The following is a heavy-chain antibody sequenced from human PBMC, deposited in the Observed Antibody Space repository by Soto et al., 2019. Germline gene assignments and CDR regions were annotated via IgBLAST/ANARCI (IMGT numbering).Heavy chain of an antibody. CDR2: ISAYNGNT. D-gene: IGHD3-3*01. Sequence: QVQLVQSGAEVKKPGASVKVSCKASGYTFTSYGISWVRQAPGQGLEWMGWISAYNGNTNYAQKLQGRVTMTTDTSTNTDYMELRSLRSYDTAVYYCARDDFWSGLPHYWGQGTLVTVSS. V-gene: IGHV1-18*04. CDR3: ARDDFWSGLPHY. CDR1: GYTFTSYG. J-gene: IGHJ4*02.